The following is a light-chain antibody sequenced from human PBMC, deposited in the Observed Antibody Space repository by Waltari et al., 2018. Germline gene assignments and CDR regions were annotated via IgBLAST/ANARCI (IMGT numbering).Light chain of an antibody. V-gene: IGKV1-5*03. J-gene: IGKJ4*01. Sequence: IQMTQSPSTLSASVVGRVTITCRASQSISHWLAWYQQKPGKAPKLLISKASSLEKEVPSRFSGSGSGTEFTLTITNLQPDDFATFYCQRYDDYPPTFGGGTKVEIK. CDR3: QRYDDYPPT. CDR1: QSISHW. CDR2: KAS.